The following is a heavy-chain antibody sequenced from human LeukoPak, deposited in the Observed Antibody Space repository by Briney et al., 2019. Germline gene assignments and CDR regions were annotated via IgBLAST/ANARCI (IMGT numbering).Heavy chain of an antibody. V-gene: IGHV3-21*01. Sequence: GGSLRLSCAASGFTFSSYAMSWVRQAPGKGLEWVSSISSSSSYIYYADSVKGRFTISRDNAKNSLYLQMNSLRAEDTAVYYCARDGVEMATITGDYWGQGTLVTVSS. D-gene: IGHD5-24*01. CDR3: ARDGVEMATITGDY. J-gene: IGHJ4*02. CDR2: ISSSSSYI. CDR1: GFTFSSYA.